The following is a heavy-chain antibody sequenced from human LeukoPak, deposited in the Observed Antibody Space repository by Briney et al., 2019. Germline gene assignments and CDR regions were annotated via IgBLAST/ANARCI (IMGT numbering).Heavy chain of an antibody. CDR1: GGSISSSSYY. V-gene: IGHV4-39*01. J-gene: IGHJ6*03. CDR2: IYYSGST. Sequence: SETLFLTCTVSGGSISSSSYYWGWIRQPPGKGLEWIGSIYYSGSTYYNPSLKSRVTISVDTSKNQFSLKLSSVTAADTAVYSWARLGYYYYYMDVWGKGTTVTVSS. CDR3: ARLGYYYYYMDV.